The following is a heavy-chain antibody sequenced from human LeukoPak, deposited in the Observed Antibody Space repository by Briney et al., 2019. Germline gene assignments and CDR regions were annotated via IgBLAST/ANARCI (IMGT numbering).Heavy chain of an antibody. Sequence: SGGSLRLSCAASGFTFSSYGMHWVRQAPGKGLEWVAVISYDGSNKYYADSVKGRFTISRDNSKNTLYLQMNSLRAEDTAVYYCARASGSNYYYYMDVWGKGTTVTVSS. CDR3: ARASGSNYYYYMDV. J-gene: IGHJ6*03. CDR2: ISYDGSNK. CDR1: GFTFSSYG. V-gene: IGHV3-30*19. D-gene: IGHD2-15*01.